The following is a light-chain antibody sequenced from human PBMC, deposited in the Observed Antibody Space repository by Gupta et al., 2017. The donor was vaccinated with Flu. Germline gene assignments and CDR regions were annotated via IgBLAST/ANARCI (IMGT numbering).Light chain of an antibody. V-gene: IGKV1-12*01. Sequence: DIQMTQSPSSVSASVGDRVTVTCRASQVIYSQLGWYQQKPGKAPKLLIYPASTLQSGVPSRFSGSGSETDFTLTITSLQPEDAATYYCQQVYSFPLTFGGGSKVEIK. CDR2: PAS. CDR3: QQVYSFPLT. J-gene: IGKJ4*01. CDR1: QVIYSQ.